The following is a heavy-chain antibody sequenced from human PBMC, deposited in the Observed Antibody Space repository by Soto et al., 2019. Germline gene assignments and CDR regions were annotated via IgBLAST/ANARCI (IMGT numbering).Heavy chain of an antibody. CDR3: ARSRGYCSGGSCYFDY. CDR2: ISAYSGNT. D-gene: IGHD2-15*01. V-gene: IGHV1-18*01. CDR1: GYTFTSYG. J-gene: IGHJ4*02. Sequence: ASVKVSCKASGYTFTSYGISWVRQAPGQGLEWMGWISAYSGNTNYAQKLQGRVTMTTDTSTSTAYMELRSLRSDDTAVYYCARSRGYCSGGSCYFDYWGQGTLVTDSS.